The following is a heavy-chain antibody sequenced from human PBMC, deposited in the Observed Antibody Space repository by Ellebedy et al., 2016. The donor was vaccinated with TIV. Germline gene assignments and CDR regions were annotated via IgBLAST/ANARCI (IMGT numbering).Heavy chain of an antibody. CDR3: ARENFGRPHYYYAMDV. D-gene: IGHD3-10*01. V-gene: IGHV4-30-2*01. CDR1: GDSLASGDYA. CDR2: IHHSGSA. J-gene: IGHJ6*02. Sequence: SETLSLTCVVSGDSLASGDYAWSWLRQPPGKGLEWIAYIHHSGSANYNPSLQSRVTISVDRSKNQFSLKLTSVTAADTAVYYCARENFGRPHYYYAMDVWGQGTTVTASS.